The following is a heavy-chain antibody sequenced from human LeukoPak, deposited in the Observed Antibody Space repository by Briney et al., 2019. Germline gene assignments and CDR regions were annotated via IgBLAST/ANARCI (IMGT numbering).Heavy chain of an antibody. V-gene: IGHV4-34*01. J-gene: IGHJ5*02. D-gene: IGHD2-15*01. CDR3: ARVPPVVVAAISTIKLGFFWFHP. Sequence: SETLSLTCAVYGGSFSGYYWSWIRQPPGKGLEWIGEINHSGSTNYNPSLKSRVTISVDTSKNQFSLKLSSVTAADTAVYYCARVPPVVVAAISTIKLGFFWFHPWGQGTLVTVSS. CDR1: GGSFSGYY. CDR2: INHSGST.